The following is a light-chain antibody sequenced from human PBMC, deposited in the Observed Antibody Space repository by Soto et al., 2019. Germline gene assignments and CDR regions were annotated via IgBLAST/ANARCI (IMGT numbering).Light chain of an antibody. CDR2: QDT. CDR3: QAWDSVSDVV. Sequence: SYELTQPPSVSVSPGQTASITCSGDKLGDKFTCWYQQKPGQSPVLLIYQDTRRPSGIPERFSGSNSGNTTTLTISGTQAMDEADYYWQAWDSVSDVVFGGGTKLTVL. CDR1: KLGDKF. V-gene: IGLV3-1*01. J-gene: IGLJ2*01.